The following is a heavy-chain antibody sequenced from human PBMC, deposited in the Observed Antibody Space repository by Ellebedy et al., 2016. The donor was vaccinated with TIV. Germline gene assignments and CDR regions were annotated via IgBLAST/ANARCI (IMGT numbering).Heavy chain of an antibody. CDR2: ISSDGSHI. CDR1: GFTFSSYY. J-gene: IGHJ4*01. CDR3: STLSDTGY. Sequence: GESLKISCAASGFTFSSYYMHWVRQAPGKGLVWFSHISSDGSHINYADSVKGRFTISRDNAKNTLYLQMNSLKAEDTAMYYCSTLSDTGYWGHGTLVTVSS. D-gene: IGHD2-21*02. V-gene: IGHV3-74*01.